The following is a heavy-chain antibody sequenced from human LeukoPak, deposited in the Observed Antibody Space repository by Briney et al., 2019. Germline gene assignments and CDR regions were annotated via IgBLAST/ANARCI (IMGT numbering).Heavy chain of an antibody. Sequence: SGTLSLTCAVSGGSISSGGYYWSWIRQHPGKGLEWIGYIYYSGSTYYNPSLKSRVTISVDTSKNQFSLKLSSVTAADTAVYYCARVRRGIAVAGRNWFDPWGQETLVTVSS. J-gene: IGHJ5*02. V-gene: IGHV4-31*11. CDR2: IYYSGST. D-gene: IGHD6-19*01. CDR3: ARVRRGIAVAGRNWFDP. CDR1: GGSISSGGYY.